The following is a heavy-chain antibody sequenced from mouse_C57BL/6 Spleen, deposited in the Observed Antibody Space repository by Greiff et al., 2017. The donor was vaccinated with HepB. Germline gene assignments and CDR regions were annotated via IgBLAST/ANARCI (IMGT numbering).Heavy chain of an antibody. D-gene: IGHD1-1*01. CDR1: GYTFTDYE. CDR3: TRGTTVGYAMDY. CDR2: IDPETGGT. V-gene: IGHV1-15*01. J-gene: IGHJ4*01. Sequence: QVQLQQSGAELVRPGASVTLSCKASGYTFTDYEMHWVKQTPVHGLEWIGAIDPETGGTAYNQKFKGKAILTADKSSSTAYMELRSLTSEDSAVYYCTRGTTVGYAMDYWGQGTSVTVSS.